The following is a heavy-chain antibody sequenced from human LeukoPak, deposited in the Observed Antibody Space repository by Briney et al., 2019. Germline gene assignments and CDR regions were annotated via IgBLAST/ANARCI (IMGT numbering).Heavy chain of an antibody. V-gene: IGHV3-11*04. CDR1: GFTFSDYY. D-gene: IGHD5-12*01. Sequence: GGSLRLSCAASGFTFSDYYMSWIRQAPGKGLEWVSYISSSGSTIYYADSVKGRFTISRDNAKNSLYLQMNSLRAEDTAVYYCARPNSGSDYLYYFDYWGQGTLVTVSS. CDR3: ARPNSGSDYLYYFDY. J-gene: IGHJ4*02. CDR2: ISSSGSTI.